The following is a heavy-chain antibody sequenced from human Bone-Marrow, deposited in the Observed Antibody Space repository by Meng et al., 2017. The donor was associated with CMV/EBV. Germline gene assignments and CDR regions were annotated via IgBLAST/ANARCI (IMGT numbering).Heavy chain of an antibody. D-gene: IGHD2-2*01. CDR3: AHSSHYCSSTTCLRPFDY. V-gene: IGHV2-5*01. CDR1: GFSLSTSGVA. CDR2: IYWNDDK. Sequence: SGPTLVKPTQTLTLTCTFSGFSLSTSGVAVGWIRQPPGKALEWLALIYWNDDKRYSPSLKSRLTITKGTSKNQVVLTMTNMDPVDTATYYCAHSSHYCSSTTCLRPFDYWGQGTLVAASS. J-gene: IGHJ4*02.